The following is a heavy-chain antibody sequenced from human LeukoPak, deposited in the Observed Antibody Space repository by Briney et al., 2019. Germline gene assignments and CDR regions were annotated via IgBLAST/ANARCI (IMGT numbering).Heavy chain of an antibody. D-gene: IGHD2-2*01. Sequence: GGSLRLPCAASGFTFSSYGMHWVRQAPGKGLEWVSTISGSGGSTYYADSVKGRFTISRDNSKNTLYLQMNSLRAEDTAVYYCAKDVCSSTSCQFDYWGQGTLVTVSS. V-gene: IGHV3-23*01. J-gene: IGHJ4*02. CDR2: ISGSGGST. CDR1: GFTFSSYG. CDR3: AKDVCSSTSCQFDY.